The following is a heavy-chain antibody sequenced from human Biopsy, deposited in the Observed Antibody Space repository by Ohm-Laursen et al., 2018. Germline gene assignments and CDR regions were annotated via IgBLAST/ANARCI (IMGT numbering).Heavy chain of an antibody. D-gene: IGHD3-22*01. V-gene: IGHV4-59*01. CDR3: ARDRGYYSDRTVPGYFDL. J-gene: IGHJ2*01. Sequence: TLSLTCTVSGDSISSYYWGWIRQPPGKGLEWIGYVHYTGITDYNRSLQSRVTISVDTSKNHFSLRSRSVTPADTAIYYCARDRGYYSDRTVPGYFDLWGRGTLVTVSS. CDR2: VHYTGIT. CDR1: GDSISSYY.